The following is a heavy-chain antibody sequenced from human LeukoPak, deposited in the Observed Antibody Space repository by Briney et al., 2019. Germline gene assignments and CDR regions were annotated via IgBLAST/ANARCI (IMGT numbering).Heavy chain of an antibody. CDR1: GFTFSSYA. Sequence: GGSLRLSCAASGFTFSSYAMSWVRQAPAKGLEWVSAISGSGGSTYYADSVKGRFTISRDNSKNTLYLQMNSLRAEDTAVYYCAKDRWEDYYGSGSYYMVSWFDPWGQGTLVTVSS. D-gene: IGHD3-10*01. V-gene: IGHV3-23*01. CDR2: ISGSGGST. J-gene: IGHJ5*02. CDR3: AKDRWEDYYGSGSYYMVSWFDP.